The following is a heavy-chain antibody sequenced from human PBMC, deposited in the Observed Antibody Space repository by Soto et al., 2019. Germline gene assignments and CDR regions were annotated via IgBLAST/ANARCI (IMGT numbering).Heavy chain of an antibody. CDR1: GASFSGHF. Sequence: QVQLQESGPGLVKPSETLSLTCTVSGASFSGHFWSWIRQPPGKGLEWIAYIYDSGSNYNPSLKSXXTISVDTSKNQFSLKLRSLIAADSAVYYCAINADVWGQGTTVTVSS. V-gene: IGHV4-59*08. CDR2: IYDSGS. J-gene: IGHJ6*02. CDR3: AINADV.